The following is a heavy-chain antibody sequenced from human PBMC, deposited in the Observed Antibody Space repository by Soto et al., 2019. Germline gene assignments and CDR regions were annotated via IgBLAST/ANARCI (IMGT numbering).Heavy chain of an antibody. CDR1: GYPVTAYY. V-gene: IGHV1-2*02. D-gene: IGHD3-3*01. J-gene: IGHJ3*02. CDR3: ARGGGVGVAGSAAFDM. CDR2: INPATGAA. Sequence: QLHLVQSGAVVKKPGASVTVSCSASGYPVTAYYMHWVRQAPGRGLEWMGGINPATGAAKYTQTFQGRVTLARDTFTRTVFVELSGLTSEDTAGFYGARGGGVGVAGSAAFDMWGQGTLVTVSS.